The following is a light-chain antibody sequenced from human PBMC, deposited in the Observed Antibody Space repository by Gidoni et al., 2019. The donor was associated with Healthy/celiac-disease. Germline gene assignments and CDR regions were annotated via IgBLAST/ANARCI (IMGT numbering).Light chain of an antibody. CDR2: AAS. CDR1: QGISSY. Sequence: DIQLTQSPSFLSASVGDRVTITCRASQGISSYLAWYQQKPGKAPKLLIYAASTLQSGVPSRFSGSGSGTEFNLTISSMQPEDFVTYYCQQLNSDPPTWTFGQGTKVEIK. V-gene: IGKV1-9*01. J-gene: IGKJ1*01. CDR3: QQLNSDPPTWT.